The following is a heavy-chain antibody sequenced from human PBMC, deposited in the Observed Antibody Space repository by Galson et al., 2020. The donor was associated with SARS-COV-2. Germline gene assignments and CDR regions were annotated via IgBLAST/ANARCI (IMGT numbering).Heavy chain of an antibody. CDR1: GLTFSTYS. CDR3: ARGRFFDF. J-gene: IGHJ2*01. V-gene: IGHV3-48*02. CDR2: ISSSSSTV. Sequence: GGSLRLSCAVSGLTFSTYSMNWVRQAPGKGPEWISYISSSSSTVYYADSVKGRFTISRDNAKNSLSLQMNILRYEDTAVYYCARGRFFDFWGRGTLVTVSS.